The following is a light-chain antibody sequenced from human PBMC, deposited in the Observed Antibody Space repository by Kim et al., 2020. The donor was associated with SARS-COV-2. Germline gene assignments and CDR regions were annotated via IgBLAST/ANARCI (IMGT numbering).Light chain of an antibody. CDR2: GNS. J-gene: IGLJ3*02. CDR1: SSNIGVNS. Sequence: GQRFTISCSGSSSNIGVNSVYWFQQLPGTAPKLLIYGNSQRPSGVPDRFSASKSGTSASLAVSGLRSDDEADFYCAAWDDSLSAWVFGGGTQLTVL. CDR3: AAWDDSLSAWV. V-gene: IGLV1-47*01.